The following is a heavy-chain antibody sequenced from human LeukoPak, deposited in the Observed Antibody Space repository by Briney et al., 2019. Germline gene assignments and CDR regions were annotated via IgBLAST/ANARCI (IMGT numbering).Heavy chain of an antibody. Sequence: PSETLSLTCAVYGGSFSAYYWSWIRQPPGKGLEWIGEINHSGSTNYNPSLKSRVTISVDTSKNQFSLKLSSVTAADTAVYYCARSVGSERDFDYWGQGTLVTVSS. V-gene: IGHV4-34*01. CDR1: GGSFSAYY. D-gene: IGHD1-26*01. CDR2: INHSGST. J-gene: IGHJ4*02. CDR3: ARSVGSERDFDY.